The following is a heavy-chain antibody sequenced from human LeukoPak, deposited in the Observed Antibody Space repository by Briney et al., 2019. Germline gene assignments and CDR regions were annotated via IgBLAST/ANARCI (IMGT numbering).Heavy chain of an antibody. J-gene: IGHJ4*02. V-gene: IGHV4-30-4*08. CDR2: IYYSGST. CDR3: ARATVGIAAAGMLRGFYFDY. CDR1: GGSISSGDYY. Sequence: SRTLSLTCTVSGGSISSGDYYWSWIRQPPGKGLEWIGYIYYSGSTYYNPSLKSRVTISVDTSKNQFSLKLSSVTAADTAVYYCARATVGIAAAGMLRGFYFDYWGQGTLVTVSS. D-gene: IGHD6-13*01.